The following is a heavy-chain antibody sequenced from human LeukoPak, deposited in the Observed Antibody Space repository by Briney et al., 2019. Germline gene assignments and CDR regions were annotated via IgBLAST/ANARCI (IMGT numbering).Heavy chain of an antibody. V-gene: IGHV3-74*01. CDR1: GSYW. D-gene: IGHD2/OR15-2a*01. CDR3: VSFYETY. J-gene: IGHJ4*02. Sequence: GGSLRLSCAASGSYWMHWVRQAPGKGLVWVSHINSDGSWTSYADSVKGRFTISKDNAKNTVYLQMNNLRAEDTAAYYCVSFYETYWGRGTLVTVSS. CDR2: INSDGSWT.